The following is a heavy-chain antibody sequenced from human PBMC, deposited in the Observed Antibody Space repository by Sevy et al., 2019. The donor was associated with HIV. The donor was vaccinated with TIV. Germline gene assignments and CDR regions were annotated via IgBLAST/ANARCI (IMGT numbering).Heavy chain of an antibody. J-gene: IGHJ3*02. CDR3: ARDFPYCSGGSCYSPYDAFDI. CDR1: GYTFTGHY. D-gene: IGHD2-15*01. CDR2: INPNSGST. V-gene: IGHV1-2*02. Sequence: ASVKVSCKASGYTFTGHYMHWVRQAPGQGLEWMGWINPNSGSTDYAQKFQGRVTLTRDTSISTAYLELSRLTSDDTAVYYCARDFPYCSGGSCYSPYDAFDIWGQGTMVTV.